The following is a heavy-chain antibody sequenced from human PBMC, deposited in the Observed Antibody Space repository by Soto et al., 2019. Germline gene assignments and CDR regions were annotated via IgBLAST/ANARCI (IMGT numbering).Heavy chain of an antibody. D-gene: IGHD3-10*01. J-gene: IGHJ6*02. V-gene: IGHV4-30-4*08. CDR2: IYNGGSM. CDR1: GGSINSGENY. CDR3: ARDSPISRGVIIASYSSMDV. Sequence: SETLSLTCTVSGGSINSGENYWSWIRQAPGKGLEWMGYIYNGGSMYYTPSLKSRVTISVDTCTKQFSLRLASVTAADTAVYYCARDSPISRGVIIASYSSMDVWGQGTSVTVSS.